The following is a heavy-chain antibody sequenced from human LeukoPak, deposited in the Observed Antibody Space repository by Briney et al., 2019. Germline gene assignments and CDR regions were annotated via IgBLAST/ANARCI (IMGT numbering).Heavy chain of an antibody. D-gene: IGHD1-14*01. CDR3: AKGKVNHDGAFDF. Sequence: GGSLRLFCAASGFSFSSYAMSWARQAPGKGLEWVSGISAGGATTHYADSVKGRFTMSRDNSKKTVYLQMNSLRAEDTAIYYCAKGKVNHDGAFDFWGQGTMVTVSS. CDR2: ISAGGATT. V-gene: IGHV3-23*01. J-gene: IGHJ3*01. CDR1: GFSFSSYA.